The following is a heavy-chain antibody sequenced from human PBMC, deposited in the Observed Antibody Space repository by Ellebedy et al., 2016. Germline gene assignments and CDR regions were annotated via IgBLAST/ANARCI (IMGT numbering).Heavy chain of an antibody. CDR3: AHTSGWTIDH. Sequence: SGPTLVKPTQTLTLTCSFAGFSLSDYAVGVSWIRQPPGKALEWLTLIYWDGDKEYSPSLGSRLTITKDSSKNQVVLTITNMDPVDTATFYCAHTSGWTIDHWGQGILVTVSS. CDR1: GFSLSDYAVG. J-gene: IGHJ4*02. V-gene: IGHV2-5*02. D-gene: IGHD6-19*01. CDR2: IYWDGDK.